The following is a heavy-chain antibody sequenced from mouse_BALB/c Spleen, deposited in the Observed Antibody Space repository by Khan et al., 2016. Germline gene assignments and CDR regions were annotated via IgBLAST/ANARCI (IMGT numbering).Heavy chain of an antibody. CDR3: ARSNRNDAWFAY. CDR1: DDSITSGY. CDR2: ISYSGNT. Sequence: VQLKESGPSLVKPSQTLSLTCSVTDDSITSGYWNWIRKFPGNKLEYMGYISYSGNTYYNPFLKSRISITRDTSKNQHYLQLISVTTEDTATYYCARSNRNDAWFAYWGQGTLVTVSA. D-gene: IGHD2-14*01. J-gene: IGHJ3*01. V-gene: IGHV3-8*02.